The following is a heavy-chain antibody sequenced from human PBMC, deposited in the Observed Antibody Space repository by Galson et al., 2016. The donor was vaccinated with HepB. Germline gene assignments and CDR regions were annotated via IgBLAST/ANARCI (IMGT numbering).Heavy chain of an antibody. CDR1: GGSISTNSHY. Sequence: SETLSLTCAVSGGSISTNSHYWGWIRQAPGKGPEWIATIYYSGTTYFNPSLNSRATISVDTSKNLFSLSLSSVTAADTAMYYCARHLRRRSSDFGSGYSTFDSWGQGTLVTVFS. CDR2: IYYSGTT. J-gene: IGHJ4*02. D-gene: IGHD3-3*01. CDR3: ARHLRRRSSDFGSGYSTFDS. V-gene: IGHV4-39*01.